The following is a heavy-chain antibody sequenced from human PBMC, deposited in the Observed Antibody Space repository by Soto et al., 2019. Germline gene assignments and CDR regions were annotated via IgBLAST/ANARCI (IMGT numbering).Heavy chain of an antibody. V-gene: IGHV4-31*03. CDR3: AGGPSRITIFGVVTEPPFDY. CDR1: GGSISSGGYY. D-gene: IGHD3-3*01. Sequence: SETLSLTCTVSGGSISSGGYYWSWIRQHPGKGLEWIGYIYYSGSTYYNPSLKSRVTISVDTSKNQFSLKLSSVTAADTAVYYCAGGPSRITIFGVVTEPPFDYWGQGTLVTVSS. J-gene: IGHJ4*02. CDR2: IYYSGST.